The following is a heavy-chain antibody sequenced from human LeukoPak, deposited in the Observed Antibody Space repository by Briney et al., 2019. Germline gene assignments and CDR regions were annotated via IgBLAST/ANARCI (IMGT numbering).Heavy chain of an antibody. CDR1: GGSLSSYY. J-gene: IGHJ4*02. V-gene: IGHV4-59*01. CDR2: IYYSGST. CDR3: AIGYYDHFDY. D-gene: IGHD3-22*01. Sequence: PSETLSLTRTVSGGSLSSYYRRWVRQPPGKGREWIGCIYYSGSTKYNPSLRSGGTISVERSKKQFSLKLSSVTAADTAVYYCAIGYYDHFDYWGQGTLVTVSS.